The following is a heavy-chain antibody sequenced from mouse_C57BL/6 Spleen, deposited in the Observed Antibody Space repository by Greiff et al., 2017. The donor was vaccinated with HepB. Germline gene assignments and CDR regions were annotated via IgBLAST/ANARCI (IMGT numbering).Heavy chain of an antibody. V-gene: IGHV14-4*01. CDR1: GFNIKDDY. Sequence: VHVKQSGAELVRPGASVKLSCTASGFNIKDDYMHWVKQRPEQGLEWIGWIDPENGDTEYASKFQGKATITADTSSNTAYLQLSSLTSEDTAVYYCTTRKEPAWFAYWGQGTLVTVSA. J-gene: IGHJ3*01. D-gene: IGHD1-3*01. CDR3: TTRKEPAWFAY. CDR2: IDPENGDT.